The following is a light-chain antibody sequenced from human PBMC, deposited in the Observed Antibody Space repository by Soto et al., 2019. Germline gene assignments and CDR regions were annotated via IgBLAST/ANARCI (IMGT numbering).Light chain of an antibody. CDR3: QQYKSYPT. Sequence: DIQMTQSPSSLSASVGDRVTITCRASQSMSNWLAWYQQKPGKAPKVLIYDASTLENGVPSRFIGSGSGTEFTLTISSLEPDDFATYYCQQYKSYPTFGQGTTVDI. V-gene: IGKV1-5*01. CDR1: QSMSNW. CDR2: DAS. J-gene: IGKJ1*01.